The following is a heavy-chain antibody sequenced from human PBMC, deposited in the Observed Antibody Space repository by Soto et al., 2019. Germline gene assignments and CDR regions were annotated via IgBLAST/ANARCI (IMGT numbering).Heavy chain of an antibody. CDR3: AKIWGSGTPGYYYYGMDV. CDR1: GFTFSSYA. V-gene: IGHV3-23*01. J-gene: IGHJ6*02. CDR2: ISGSGGST. D-gene: IGHD2-2*01. Sequence: EVQLLESGGGLVQPGGSLRLSCAASGFTFSSYAMSWVRQAPGKGLEWVSAISGSGGSTYYADSVKGRFTISRDNSKNTLYLQMNRLRAEDTAVYYCAKIWGSGTPGYYYYGMDVWGQGTTVTVSS.